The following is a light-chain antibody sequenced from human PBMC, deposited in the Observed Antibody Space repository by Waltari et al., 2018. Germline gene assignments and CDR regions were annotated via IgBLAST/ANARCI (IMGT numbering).Light chain of an antibody. CDR2: DNN. Sequence: QSVLTQPPSVSAAPGQKVTISRSGSSPNIGNYYVSWYHHPPGAAPKLPIYDNNKRPSGIPDRFSASKSGTSATLDITGLQIGDEADYYCATWDNTLRDVVFGGGTKLTVL. J-gene: IGLJ2*01. CDR3: ATWDNTLRDVV. CDR1: SPNIGNYY. V-gene: IGLV1-51*01.